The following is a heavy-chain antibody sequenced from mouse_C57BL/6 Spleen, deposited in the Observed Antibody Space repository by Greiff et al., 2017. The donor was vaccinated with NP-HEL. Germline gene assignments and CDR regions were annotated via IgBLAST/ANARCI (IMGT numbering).Heavy chain of an antibody. D-gene: IGHD1-1*01. V-gene: IGHV1-9*01. CDR2: ILPGSGST. Sequence: QVQLQQSGAELMKPGASVTLSCKATGYTFTGYWIEWVKQRPGHGLEWIGEILPGSGSTNYNEKFKGKATFTADSSSNTAYMQLSSLTTEDAAIYYCARTGYYYGSSYWYFEVWGTGTTVTVAS. CDR1: GYTFTGYW. J-gene: IGHJ1*03. CDR3: ARTGYYYGSSYWYFEV.